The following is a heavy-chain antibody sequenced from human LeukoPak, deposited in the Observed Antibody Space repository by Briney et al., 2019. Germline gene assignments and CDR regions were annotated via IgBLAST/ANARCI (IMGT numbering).Heavy chain of an antibody. CDR1: GVTFSSYG. D-gene: IGHD2-15*01. CDR2: IWSDGSNK. CDR3: AKCRSLSPASATNY. V-gene: IGHV3-33*06. J-gene: IGHJ4*02. Sequence: GGSLRLSCAASGVTFSSYGMHWVCQAPGKGLEWVAVIWSDGSNKYYADSVKGRFTISRDNSKNTLYLQMNSLRAEDMAVYYCAKCRSLSPASATNYWGQGTLVTVSS.